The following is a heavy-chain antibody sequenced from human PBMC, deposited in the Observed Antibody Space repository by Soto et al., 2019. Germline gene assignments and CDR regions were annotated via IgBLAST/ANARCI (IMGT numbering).Heavy chain of an antibody. CDR1: GFTFSSYA. D-gene: IGHD2-15*01. V-gene: IGHV3-23*01. CDR3: ASQGSYCSGGSCYMRYYGMDV. CDR2: ISGSGGST. Sequence: EVQLLESGGGLVQPGGSLRLSCAASGFTFSSYAMSWVRQAPGKGLEWVSAISGSGGSTYYADSVKGRFTISRDNSKNTLYLQLNSLRAEDTAVYYCASQGSYCSGGSCYMRYYGMDVWGQGTTVTVSS. J-gene: IGHJ6*02.